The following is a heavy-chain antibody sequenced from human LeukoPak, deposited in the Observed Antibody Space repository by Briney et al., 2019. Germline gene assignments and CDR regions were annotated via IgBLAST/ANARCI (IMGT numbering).Heavy chain of an antibody. CDR1: GYTFTGYY. D-gene: IGHD1-26*01. CDR2: INPNSGGT. Sequence: ASVKVSCKASGYTFTGYYMHWVRQAPGQGLEWMGWINPNSGGTNYAQKFQGRVTITRDTSASTAYMELSSLRSDDTAVYYCAGEGGSYSGFAYGGKGPLAPVSP. CDR3: AGEGGSYSGFAY. V-gene: IGHV1-2*02. J-gene: IGHJ4*02.